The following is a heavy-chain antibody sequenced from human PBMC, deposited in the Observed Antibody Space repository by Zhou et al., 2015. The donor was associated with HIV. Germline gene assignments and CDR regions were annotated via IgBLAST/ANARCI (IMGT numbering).Heavy chain of an antibody. CDR3: ARGRRGGEVY. CDR2: INPKSGGT. V-gene: IGHV1-2*02. CDR1: GSTFTGYY. Sequence: QVQLVQSGAVVKKPGASVTVSCQASGSTFTGYYIHWVRQAPGQGLEWMGWINPKSGGTKYAQRLQGRVTMTRDTSISTAYMELSTLRSNDTAVYFCARGRRGGEVYWGQGTLVTVSS. D-gene: IGHD2-15*01. J-gene: IGHJ4*02.